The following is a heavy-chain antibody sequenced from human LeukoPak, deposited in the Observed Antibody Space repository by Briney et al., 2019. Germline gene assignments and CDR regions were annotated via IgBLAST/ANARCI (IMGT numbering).Heavy chain of an antibody. J-gene: IGHJ4*02. CDR1: GGSIGSSSYY. D-gene: IGHD6-13*01. V-gene: IGHV4-39*01. CDR3: ASGYPGIAAAGIGY. Sequence: PSETLSLTCTVSGGSIGSSSYYWGWIRQPPGKGLEWIGSIYYSGSTYYNPSLKSRVTISVDTSKNQFSLKLSSVTAADTAVYYCASGYPGIAAAGIGYWGQGTLVTVSS. CDR2: IYYSGST.